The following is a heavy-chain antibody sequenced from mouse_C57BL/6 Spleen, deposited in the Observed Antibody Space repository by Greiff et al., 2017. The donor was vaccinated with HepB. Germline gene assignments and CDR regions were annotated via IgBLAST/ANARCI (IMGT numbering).Heavy chain of an antibody. CDR1: GYTFTSYG. J-gene: IGHJ2*01. V-gene: IGHV1-81*01. CDR3: AREGEAY. CDR2: IYPRRGNT. Sequence: QVQLKQSGAELARPGASVKLSCKASGYTFTSYGISWVKQRTGQGLEWIGEIYPRRGNTYYNEKFKGKATLTADKSSSTAYMELRSLTSEDSAVYFCAREGEAYWGQGTTLTVSS.